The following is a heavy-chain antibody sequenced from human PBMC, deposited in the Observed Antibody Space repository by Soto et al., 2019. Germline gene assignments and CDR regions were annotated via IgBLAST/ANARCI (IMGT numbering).Heavy chain of an antibody. J-gene: IGHJ4*02. V-gene: IGHV3-23*01. D-gene: IGHD6-19*01. Sequence: PGGSLRLSCAASGFTFSSYAMSWVRQAPGKGLEWVSAISGSGGSTYYADSVKGRFTISRDNSKNTLYLQMNSLRAEDTAVYYCAKGSDSSGWYLPPFDYWGQGTLVTVSS. CDR1: GFTFSSYA. CDR3: AKGSDSSGWYLPPFDY. CDR2: ISGSGGST.